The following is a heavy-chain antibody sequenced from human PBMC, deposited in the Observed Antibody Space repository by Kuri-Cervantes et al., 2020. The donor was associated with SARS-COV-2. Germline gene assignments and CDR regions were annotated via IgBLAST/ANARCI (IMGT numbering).Heavy chain of an antibody. CDR3: ARRGRQSTIPAASNWFDP. J-gene: IGHJ5*02. CDR1: GGSISSYY. CDR2: IYYSGGT. Sequence: SETLSLTCTVSGGSISSYYWSWIRQPPGKGLEWIGYIYYSGGTNYNPSLKSRVTISVDTSKNQFSLKLSSVTAADTAVYYWARRGRQSTIPAASNWFDPWGQATLVTVSS. V-gene: IGHV4-59*08. D-gene: IGHD2-2*01.